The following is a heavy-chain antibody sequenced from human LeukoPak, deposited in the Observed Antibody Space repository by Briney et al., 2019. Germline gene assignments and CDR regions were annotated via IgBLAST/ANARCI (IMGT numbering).Heavy chain of an antibody. CDR2: MNPNSGNT. CDR3: ARAESSSRYYYYGMYV. J-gene: IGHJ6*02. CDR1: GYTFTSYD. D-gene: IGHD6-6*01. Sequence: ASVKVSCKASGYTFTSYDINWVRQATGQGLEWMGWMNPNSGNTGYAQKFQGRVTMTRNTSISTAYMELSSLRSEDTAVYYCARAESSSRYYYYGMYVWGQGTTVTVSS. V-gene: IGHV1-8*01.